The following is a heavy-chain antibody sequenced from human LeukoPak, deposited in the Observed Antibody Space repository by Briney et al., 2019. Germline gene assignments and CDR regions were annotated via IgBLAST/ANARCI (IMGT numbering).Heavy chain of an antibody. V-gene: IGHV3-15*01. J-gene: IGHJ4*02. D-gene: IGHD2-8*01. CDR3: TTLNAVPITDY. CDR2: IKSKTEGGTT. CDR1: GFTFSNAW. Sequence: PGGSLRLSCAASGFTFSNAWMSGVRLAPGKGLEWGGRIKSKTEGGTTDYGAPVKGRFTISRDDSRTTLYLQMNSLKTEDTAVYYCTTLNAVPITDYWGQGTLVTVSS.